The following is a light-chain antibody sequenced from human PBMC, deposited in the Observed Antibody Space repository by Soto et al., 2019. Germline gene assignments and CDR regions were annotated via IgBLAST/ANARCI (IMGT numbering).Light chain of an antibody. V-gene: IGLV2-23*02. CDR1: TSDVAYYDL. J-gene: IGLJ2*01. CDR3: CTYAGHVPK. Sequence: QSAPTQPASVSGSPGQSITISCAGTTSDVAYYDLVSWYQQHPGRAPKLLIYEVDKRPSGISVRFSGSKSGATASLTISGLLPEDEAVYFCCTYAGHVPKFGGGTKLTVL. CDR2: EVD.